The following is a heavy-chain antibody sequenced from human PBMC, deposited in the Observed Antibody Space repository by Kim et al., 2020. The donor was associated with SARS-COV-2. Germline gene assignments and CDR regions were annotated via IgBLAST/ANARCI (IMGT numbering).Heavy chain of an antibody. CDR1: GFTFSSYA. J-gene: IGHJ4*02. V-gene: IGHV3-23*01. CDR3: AKFQRYCSGGSCSQRNFYSGY. CDR2: ISGSGGST. Sequence: GGSLRLSCAASGFTFSSYAMSWVRQAPGKGLEWVSAISGSGGSTYYADSVKGRFTISRDNSKNTLYLQMNSLRAEDTAVYYCAKFQRYCSGGSCSQRNFYSGYWGQGTLVTVSS. D-gene: IGHD2-15*01.